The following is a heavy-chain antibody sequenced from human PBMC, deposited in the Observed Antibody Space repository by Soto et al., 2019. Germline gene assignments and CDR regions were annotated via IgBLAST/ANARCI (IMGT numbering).Heavy chain of an antibody. CDR1: GYTFTSYY. J-gene: IGHJ6*02. Sequence: ASVKVSCKASGYTFTSYYMHWVRQAPGQGLEWMGIINPSGGSTSYAQKFQGRVTMTRDTSTSTVYMELSSLRSDDTAVYYCARVLGTAVTMDVWGQGTTVTVSS. CDR2: INPSGGST. D-gene: IGHD6-19*01. V-gene: IGHV1-46*03. CDR3: ARVLGTAVTMDV.